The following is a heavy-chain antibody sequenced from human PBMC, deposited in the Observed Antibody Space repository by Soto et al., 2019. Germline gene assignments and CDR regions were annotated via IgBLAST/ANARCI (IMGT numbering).Heavy chain of an antibody. Sequence: SETLSLTCTVSGGSVNSGSYYWSWIRQPPGKGLEWIGYIYDSGSTNYNHSLKSRVTISVDMSKTQFSLKLTSGPAADTAVYYCAREERGVLTQFDNWGQGTLVTVSS. CDR2: IYDSGST. V-gene: IGHV4-61*01. D-gene: IGHD3-10*01. CDR1: GGSVNSGSYY. J-gene: IGHJ4*02. CDR3: AREERGVLTQFDN.